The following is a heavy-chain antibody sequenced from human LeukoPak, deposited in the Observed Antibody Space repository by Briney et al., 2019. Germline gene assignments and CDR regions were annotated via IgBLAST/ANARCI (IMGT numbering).Heavy chain of an antibody. J-gene: IGHJ3*02. CDR3: ARALPGVVRYAFDI. CDR1: GFTFSDYY. D-gene: IGHD3-3*01. CDR2: ISSSSNYI. V-gene: IGHV3-11*06. Sequence: PGGSLRLSCAASGFTFSDYYMSWIRQAPGKGLEWVSSISSSSNYIYYADSVKGRFTISRDNAKNSLYLQMNSLRAEDTAVYYFARALPGVVRYAFDIWGQGTMVTVSS.